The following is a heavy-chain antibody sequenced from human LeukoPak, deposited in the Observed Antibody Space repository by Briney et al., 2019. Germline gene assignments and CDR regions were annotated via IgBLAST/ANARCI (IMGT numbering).Heavy chain of an antibody. CDR3: ARDGAVGRPIDP. V-gene: IGHV3-33*01. CDR1: GFTFKTYG. J-gene: IGHJ5*02. CDR2: IWSDGSQK. Sequence: GGSLRLSCVASGFTFKTYGFHWVRQPPGKGLEWVAVIWSDGSQKYYAESLKGRFTISRDDSKNTLYLQMNSLSVEDTAVCYCARDGAVGRPIDPWGQGTLVTVSS. D-gene: IGHD3-10*01.